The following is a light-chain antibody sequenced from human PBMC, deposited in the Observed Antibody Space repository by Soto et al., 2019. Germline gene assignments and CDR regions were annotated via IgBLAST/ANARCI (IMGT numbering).Light chain of an antibody. V-gene: IGLV2-23*01. CDR1: NGDVGSYSH. Sequence: QSALTQPASVSGSPGQSITIAFTGTNGDVGSYSHVSWYQQHPGKAPRLIIYEGSKRPSGVSHRFSASRSDKTASLTISGLQAEDEAAYYCCSYALSSSYVFGTGTKVTVL. CDR2: EGS. CDR3: CSYALSSSYV. J-gene: IGLJ1*01.